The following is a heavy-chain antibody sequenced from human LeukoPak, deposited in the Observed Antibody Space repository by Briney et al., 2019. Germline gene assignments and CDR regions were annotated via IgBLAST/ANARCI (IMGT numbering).Heavy chain of an antibody. J-gene: IGHJ4*02. V-gene: IGHV4-59*08. CDR3: ARRPAGTYGALDY. Sequence: SETLSLTCTVSGGSISSYYWSWIRQPPGKGLEWIGYIYYSGSTNYNPSLKSRVTISVDTSKNQFSPKLSSVTAADTAVYYCARRPAGTYGALDYWGQGTLVTVSS. CDR2: IYYSGST. D-gene: IGHD6-19*01. CDR1: GGSISSYY.